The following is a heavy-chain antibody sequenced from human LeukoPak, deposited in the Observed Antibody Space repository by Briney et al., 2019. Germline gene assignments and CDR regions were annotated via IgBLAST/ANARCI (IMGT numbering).Heavy chain of an antibody. V-gene: IGHV3-7*01. CDR1: GFTFSSYL. J-gene: IGHJ6*03. D-gene: IGHD2-2*01. CDR3: ARERFFYCSSTCCHYYYYYYMDV. Sequence: GGSLRLSCAASGFTFSSYLMSWVRQAPGKGLEWVANIKQDGSEKYYVDSVKGRFTISRDNAKNSLYLQMNSLRAEDTAVYYCARERFFYCSSTCCHYYYYYYMDVWGKGTTVTVSS. CDR2: IKQDGSEK.